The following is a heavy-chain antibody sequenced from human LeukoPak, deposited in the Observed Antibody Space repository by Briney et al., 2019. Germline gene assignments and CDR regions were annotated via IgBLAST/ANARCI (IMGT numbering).Heavy chain of an antibody. CDR1: GGTFSSYA. V-gene: IGHV1-69*05. J-gene: IGHJ4*02. D-gene: IGHD1-26*01. CDR3: ARDPTSYSGKRGYY. Sequence: SVKVSCKASGGTFSSYAISWVRQAPGQGLEWVGRIIPIFGTANYAQKFQGRVTITTDKTTSTAYIELSSLRSEDTAVYYCARDPTSYSGKRGYYWGQGTLVTASS. CDR2: IIPIFGTA.